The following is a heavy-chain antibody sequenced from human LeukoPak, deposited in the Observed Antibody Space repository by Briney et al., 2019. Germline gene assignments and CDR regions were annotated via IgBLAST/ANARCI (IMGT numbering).Heavy chain of an antibody. CDR1: GFTFNNYA. CDR3: ATLRLSDHFDF. CDR2: ISDSGGNT. D-gene: IGHD2-15*01. Sequence: SGGSLRLSCAASGFTFNNYAMSWVRLAPGKGLEWVSAISDSGGNTYYADSAKDRFTISRDNSKNTLFLQMNSLRADDTAVYYCATLRLSDHFDFWGQGTLVTVSS. V-gene: IGHV3-23*01. J-gene: IGHJ4*02.